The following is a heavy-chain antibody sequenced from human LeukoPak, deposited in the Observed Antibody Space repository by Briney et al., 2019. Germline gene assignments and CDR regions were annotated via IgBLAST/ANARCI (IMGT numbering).Heavy chain of an antibody. D-gene: IGHD6-13*01. V-gene: IGHV4-34*01. CDR3: ARGRGSSWYSRVYRFDP. J-gene: IGHJ5*02. CDR2: INHSGST. CDR1: GGSFSGYY. Sequence: PSETLSLTCAVYGGSFSGYYWSWIRQPPGKGLEWIGEINHSGSTNYNPSLKSRVTISVDTSKNQFSLKLSSVIAADTAVYYCARGRGSSWYSRVYRFDPWGQGTLVTVSS.